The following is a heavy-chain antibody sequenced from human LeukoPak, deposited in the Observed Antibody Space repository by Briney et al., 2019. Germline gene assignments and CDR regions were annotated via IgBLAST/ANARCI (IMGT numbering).Heavy chain of an antibody. J-gene: IGHJ6*02. CDR3: ARDLELRYFDWLLPPAVYYYYGMDV. CDR1: GYTFTSYG. D-gene: IGHD3-9*01. V-gene: IGHV1-18*01. Sequence: ASVTVSCTASGYTFTSYGISWVRQAPGQGLEWMGWISAYNGNTNYAQKLQGRVTMTTDTSTSTAYMELRSLRSDDTAVYYCARDLELRYFDWLLPPAVYYYYGMDVWGQGTTVTVSS. CDR2: ISAYNGNT.